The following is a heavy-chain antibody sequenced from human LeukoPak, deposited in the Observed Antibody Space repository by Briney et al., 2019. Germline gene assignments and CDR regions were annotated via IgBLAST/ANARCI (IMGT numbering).Heavy chain of an antibody. CDR1: GFTFSSYS. J-gene: IGHJ6*02. Sequence: PGGSLRLSCAASGFTFSSYSMNWVRQAPGKGLEWVSSISSSSSYIYYADSVKGRFTISRDNAKNSLYLQMNSLRAEDTAVYYCARDLNYYDSSGYPTGMNVWGQGTTVTVSS. CDR2: ISSSSSYI. CDR3: ARDLNYYDSSGYPTGMNV. D-gene: IGHD3-22*01. V-gene: IGHV3-21*01.